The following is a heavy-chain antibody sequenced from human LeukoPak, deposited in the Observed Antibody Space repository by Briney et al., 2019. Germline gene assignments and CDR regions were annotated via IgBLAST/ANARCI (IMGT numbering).Heavy chain of an antibody. J-gene: IGHJ4*02. CDR1: GYTFTGYY. CDR2: INPNSGGT. Sequence: ASVKVSCKASGYTFTGYYMHWVRQAPGQGLEWMGWINPNSGGTNYAQKFQGRVTMTRDTSISTAYMELSRLRSDDTAVYYCAREAHSSGWFGYWGQGTLVTVSS. CDR3: AREAHSSGWFGY. V-gene: IGHV1-2*02. D-gene: IGHD6-19*01.